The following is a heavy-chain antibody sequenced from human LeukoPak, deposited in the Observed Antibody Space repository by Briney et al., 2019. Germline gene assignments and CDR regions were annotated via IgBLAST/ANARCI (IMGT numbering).Heavy chain of an antibody. Sequence: SETLSLTCTVSGGSISSSSYYWGWIRQPPGKGLEWIGSIYYSGSTYYNPSLKSRVTISVDTSKNQLSLKLSSVTAADTAMYYCARGIAVAGTNWFDPWGQGTLVTVSS. CDR3: ARGIAVAGTNWFDP. V-gene: IGHV4-39*07. D-gene: IGHD6-19*01. CDR2: IYYSGST. CDR1: GGSISSSSYY. J-gene: IGHJ5*02.